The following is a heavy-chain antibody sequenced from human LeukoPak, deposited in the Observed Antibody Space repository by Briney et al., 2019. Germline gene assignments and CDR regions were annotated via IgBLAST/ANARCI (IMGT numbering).Heavy chain of an antibody. V-gene: IGHV3-21*01. D-gene: IGHD2-21*02. J-gene: IGHJ6*02. CDR3: ARDTFCGGDCYAYYGMDV. Sequence: PGGSLRLSCAASGFTFSSCSMNWVRQAPGKGLEWVSSISSSSSYIFYADSVKGRFTISRDNAKNSLYLHMNSLRADDTAVYYCARDTFCGGDCYAYYGMDVWGQGTTVTVSS. CDR1: GFTFSSCS. CDR2: ISSSSSYI.